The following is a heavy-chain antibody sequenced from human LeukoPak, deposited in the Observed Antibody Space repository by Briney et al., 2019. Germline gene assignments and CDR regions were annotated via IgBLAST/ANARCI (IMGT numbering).Heavy chain of an antibody. V-gene: IGHV1-2*02. D-gene: IGHD1-26*01. Sequence: GASVKVSCKASGYTFTGYYLHWLRQAPGQGLEWMGWINPNSGGTNYAQKFQGRVTMTRETSISTVHMELSRLRSDDTAVYFCAREKMVGAPKLLDYWGQGTLVTVSS. CDR2: INPNSGGT. CDR3: AREKMVGAPKLLDY. J-gene: IGHJ4*02. CDR1: GYTFTGYY.